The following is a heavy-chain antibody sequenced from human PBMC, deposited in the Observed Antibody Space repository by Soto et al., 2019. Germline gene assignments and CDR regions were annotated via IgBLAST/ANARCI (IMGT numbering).Heavy chain of an antibody. D-gene: IGHD2-8*02. CDR2: ISSTGNTI. CDR3: ARSGYFDY. J-gene: IGHJ4*02. V-gene: IGHV3-48*01. Sequence: GSLSLSCAASGFTFSTYSMNWVRQAPGKGLEWVSYISSTGNTIYYPDSVKGRFTISRDTAKKSLYLQMNSLRAEDTAVYYCARSGYFDYWGQGTLVTVSS. CDR1: GFTFSTYS.